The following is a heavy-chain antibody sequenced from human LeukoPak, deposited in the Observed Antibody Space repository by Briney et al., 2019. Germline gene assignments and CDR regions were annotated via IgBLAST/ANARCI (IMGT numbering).Heavy chain of an antibody. D-gene: IGHD1-14*01. CDR1: GFTFSSYA. CDR2: ISYDGSNK. J-gene: IGHJ4*02. V-gene: IGHV3-30*04. Sequence: GGSLRLSCAAFGFTFSSYAMHWVRQAPGKGLEWVAVISYDGSNKYYADSVKGRFTISRDNSKNTLYLQMNSLRAEDTAVYYCAKPARTDYTDYWGQGTLVTVSS. CDR3: AKPARTDYTDY.